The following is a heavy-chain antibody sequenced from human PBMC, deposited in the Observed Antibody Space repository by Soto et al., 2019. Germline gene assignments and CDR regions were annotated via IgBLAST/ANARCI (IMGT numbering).Heavy chain of an antibody. CDR1: GGSINSGDYY. CDR3: ARGVGIVVVSSWFDP. Sequence: SETLSLTCTVSGGSINSGDYYWSWIRQSPGKGLEWIGYIYYSGDTYYNPSLKSRVTISVDTSKNQFSLKLSSVTAADTAVYYCARGVGIVVVSSWFDPWGQGTLVTVSS. CDR2: IYYSGDT. V-gene: IGHV4-30-4*01. D-gene: IGHD3-22*01. J-gene: IGHJ5*02.